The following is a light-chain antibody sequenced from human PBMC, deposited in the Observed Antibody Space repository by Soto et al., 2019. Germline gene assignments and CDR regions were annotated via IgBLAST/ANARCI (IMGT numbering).Light chain of an antibody. V-gene: IGKV3-20*01. CDR1: QSVSSNY. J-gene: IGKJ4*01. CDR2: GSS. Sequence: EIVLTQSPDTLSLSPGERATLSCRASQSVSSNYVAWYQQKPGQAPRLLTHGSSSRATGVPDRFSGRGSGTTFTLVISRLEPEDFAVYYCQQYGSSPLTFGGGTKVEIK. CDR3: QQYGSSPLT.